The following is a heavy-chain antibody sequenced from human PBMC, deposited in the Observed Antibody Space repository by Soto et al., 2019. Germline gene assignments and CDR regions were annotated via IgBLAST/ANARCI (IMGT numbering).Heavy chain of an antibody. V-gene: IGHV1-18*01. J-gene: IGHJ6*02. CDR3: ARDLSSPVSGVYYYGMDV. Sequence: QVQLVQSGAELKKPGASVKVSCKASGYTFTSYGISWVRQAPGQGLEWMGWISAYNGNTNYAQKLQGRVTMTTDTSTSTAYMELRSLRSDDTAVYYCARDLSSPVSGVYYYGMDVWGQGTTVTVSS. CDR1: GYTFTSYG. CDR2: ISAYNGNT. D-gene: IGHD2-2*01.